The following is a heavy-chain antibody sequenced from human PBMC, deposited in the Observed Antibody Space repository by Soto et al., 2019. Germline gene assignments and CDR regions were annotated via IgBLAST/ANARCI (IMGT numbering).Heavy chain of an antibody. J-gene: IGHJ3*01. Sequence: GGSLRLSCAASGFTFRSYAMSWVRQAPGKGLEWVSGISGSGISTHYADSVKGRFTVSRDNSKNTVYLQMNSLRTVDTVVYYCARGPTQGAFDLWGQGTMVTVSS. CDR3: ARGPTQGAFDL. CDR1: GFTFRSYA. CDR2: ISGSGIST. V-gene: IGHV3-23*01.